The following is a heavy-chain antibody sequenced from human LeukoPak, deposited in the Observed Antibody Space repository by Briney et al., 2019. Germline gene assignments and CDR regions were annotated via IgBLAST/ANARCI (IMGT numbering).Heavy chain of an antibody. D-gene: IGHD4-17*01. CDR1: GFTFSSYG. J-gene: IGHJ3*01. CDR3: AKDPNGDYIGAFDG. CDR2: ISGSGGST. Sequence: GGSLRLSCAASGFTFSSYGMHWVRQAPGKGLEWVAVISGSGGSTYYADSVKGRFTISRDNSKNTLYLQMNNVRAEDTAVYYCAKDPNGDYIGAFDGWGQGIMVIVSS. V-gene: IGHV3-23*01.